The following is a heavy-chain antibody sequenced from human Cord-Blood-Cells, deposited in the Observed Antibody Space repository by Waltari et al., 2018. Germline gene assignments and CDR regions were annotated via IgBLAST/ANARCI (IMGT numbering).Heavy chain of an antibody. V-gene: IGHV3-30*02. CDR2: IRYDGSNK. CDR3: AKEGCSGGSCYSDY. Sequence: QVQLVESGGGVVQPGGSLRLSVAASGFTFSSYGMHWVRQAPGKGLEWVALIRYDGSNKYYADSVKGRFTISRDNSKNTLYLQMNSLRAEDTAVYYCAKEGCSGGSCYSDYWGQGTLVTVSS. D-gene: IGHD2-15*01. CDR1: GFTFSSYG. J-gene: IGHJ4*02.